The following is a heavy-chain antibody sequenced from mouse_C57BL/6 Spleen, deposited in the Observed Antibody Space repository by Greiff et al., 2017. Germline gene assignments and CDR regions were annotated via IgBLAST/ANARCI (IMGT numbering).Heavy chain of an antibody. CDR1: GFTFSSYA. CDR2: ISSGGDYI. J-gene: IGHJ1*03. D-gene: IGHD2-2*01. Sequence: EVQLVESGAGLVKPGGSLKLSCAASGFTFSSYAMSWVRQTPEQRLEWVAYISSGGDYIYYADTVKGRFTISRDNARNTLYLQLSRLKSEDTAMYYCTRIWFSLYFDVWGTGTTVTVSA. V-gene: IGHV5-9-1*02. CDR3: TRIWFSLYFDV.